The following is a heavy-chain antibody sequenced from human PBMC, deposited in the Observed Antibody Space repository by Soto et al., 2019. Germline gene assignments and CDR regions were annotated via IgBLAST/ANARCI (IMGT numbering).Heavy chain of an antibody. Sequence: SETLSLTCTVSGGSISSYYWSWIRQPPGKGLEWIGYIYYSGSTNYNPSLKSRVTISVDTSKNQFPLKLSSVTAADTAVCYCARDAKIVVVITGYYYGMDVWGQGTTVTVSS. V-gene: IGHV4-59*01. J-gene: IGHJ6*02. D-gene: IGHD3-22*01. CDR2: IYYSGST. CDR1: GGSISSYY. CDR3: ARDAKIVVVITGYYYGMDV.